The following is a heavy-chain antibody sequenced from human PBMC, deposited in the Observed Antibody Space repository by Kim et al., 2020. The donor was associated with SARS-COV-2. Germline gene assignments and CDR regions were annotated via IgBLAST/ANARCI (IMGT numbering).Heavy chain of an antibody. CDR1: GGTFSSYA. CDR3: ARLPDYGDYSPNFDY. Sequence: SVKVSCKASGGTFSSYAISWVRQAPGQGLEWMGGIIPIFGTANYAQKFQGRVTITADESTSTVYMELSSLRSEDTAVYYCARLPDYGDYSPNFDYWGQGTLVTVSS. J-gene: IGHJ4*02. CDR2: IIPIFGTA. D-gene: IGHD4-17*01. V-gene: IGHV1-69*13.